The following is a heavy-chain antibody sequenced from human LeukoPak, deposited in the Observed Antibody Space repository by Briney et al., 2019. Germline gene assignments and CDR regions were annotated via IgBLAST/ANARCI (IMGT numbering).Heavy chain of an antibody. CDR2: INPNSGGT. V-gene: IGHV1-2*02. CDR1: VYTFTGYY. D-gene: IGHD5-12*01. CDR3: ARTYDYDWYFDL. Sequence: ASVAVSFKSSVYTFTGYYMHWVRQAPGQGREWMGWINPNSGGTNYAQKFQGRVTMTRETSISTAYMELSRLRSDDTAVYYCARTYDYDWYFDLWGRGTLVTVSS. J-gene: IGHJ2*01.